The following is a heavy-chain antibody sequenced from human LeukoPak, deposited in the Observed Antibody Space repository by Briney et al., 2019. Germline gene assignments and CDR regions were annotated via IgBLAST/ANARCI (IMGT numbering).Heavy chain of an antibody. J-gene: IGHJ4*02. CDR2: IYYSGST. V-gene: IGHV4-59*01. Sequence: ASETLSLTCTVSGGSISSYYWSWIRQPPGKGLEWIGYIYYSGSTNYNPSLKSRVTISVDTSKNQFSLKLNSVTAADTAVYYCARGVYIAAAQYGYWGQGTLVTVSS. CDR1: GGSISSYY. D-gene: IGHD6-13*01. CDR3: ARGVYIAAAQYGY.